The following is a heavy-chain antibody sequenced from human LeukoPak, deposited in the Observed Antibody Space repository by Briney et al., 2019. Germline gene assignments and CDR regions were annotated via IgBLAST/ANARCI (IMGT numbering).Heavy chain of an antibody. J-gene: IGHJ4*02. CDR2: SYYSGST. V-gene: IGHV4-59*01. CDR1: GDSISSYY. D-gene: IGHD1-26*01. CDR3: ARDVVGGGNFGY. Sequence: KPSETLSLTCTVSGDSISSYYWSWIRQPPGKGLEWIGCSYYSGSTNYNPSLKNRVTISVDTSKNQFSLKLSSVPAADTAVYCCARDVVGGGNFGYWGQGTLVTVSS.